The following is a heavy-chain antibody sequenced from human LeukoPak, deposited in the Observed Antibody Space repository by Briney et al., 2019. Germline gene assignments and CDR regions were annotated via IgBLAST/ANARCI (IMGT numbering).Heavy chain of an antibody. V-gene: IGHV4-59*01. Sequence: SETLSLTCTVSGGSISSYYWSWIRQPPGKGLEWIGYIYYSGSTNYNPSLKSRVTISVDTSKNQFSLKLSSVTAADTAVYYCARSGQPAALDYWGQGTLVTVPS. D-gene: IGHD2-2*01. CDR2: IYYSGST. J-gene: IGHJ4*02. CDR3: ARSGQPAALDY. CDR1: GGSISSYY.